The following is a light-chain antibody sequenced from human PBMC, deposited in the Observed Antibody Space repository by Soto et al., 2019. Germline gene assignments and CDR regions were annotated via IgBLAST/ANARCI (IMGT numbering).Light chain of an antibody. CDR1: SSDVGGYNY. Sequence: QSALTQPASVSGSPGQSITISCTGTSSDVGGYNYVSWYQQHPGKAPKLMIYDVSNPPLGVSNRFSGSKSGNTASLTISGLQAEDEADYYCSSYTSSSTYVFGTGTKLTVL. J-gene: IGLJ1*01. V-gene: IGLV2-14*01. CDR3: SSYTSSSTYV. CDR2: DVS.